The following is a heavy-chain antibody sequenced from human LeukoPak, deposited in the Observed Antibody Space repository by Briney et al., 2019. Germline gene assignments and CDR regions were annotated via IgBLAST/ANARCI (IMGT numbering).Heavy chain of an antibody. CDR3: ARDPVASTDDAFDI. CDR1: GGTFSSYA. V-gene: IGHV1-69*13. Sequence: ASVKVSCKASGGTFSSYAISWVRQAPGQGLEWMGGIIPIFGTANYAQKFQGRVTITADEFTSTAYMELSSLRSEDTAVYYCARDPVASTDDAFDIWGQGTMVTVSS. D-gene: IGHD2-2*01. CDR2: IIPIFGTA. J-gene: IGHJ3*02.